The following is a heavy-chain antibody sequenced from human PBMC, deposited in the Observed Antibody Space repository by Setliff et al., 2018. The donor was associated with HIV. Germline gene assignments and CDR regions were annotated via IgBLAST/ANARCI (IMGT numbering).Heavy chain of an antibody. CDR2: ISAYNGNT. D-gene: IGHD3-22*01. V-gene: IGHV1-18*01. CDR3: ARVGPFAFDSSGYAEF. CDR1: GYTFTSYG. J-gene: IGHJ4*02. Sequence: GASVKVSCKASGYTFTSYGISWVRQAPGQGLEWMAWISAYNGNTNYAQRLQGRVTVTTDTSTSTAYMELRGLRSDDTAAYFCARVGPFAFDSSGYAEFWGQGTLVTVSS.